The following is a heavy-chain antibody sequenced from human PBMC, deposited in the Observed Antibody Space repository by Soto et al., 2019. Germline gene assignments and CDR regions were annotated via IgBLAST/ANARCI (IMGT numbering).Heavy chain of an antibody. D-gene: IGHD3-16*01. CDR1: GYTFTGYY. Sequence: ASVKVSCKASGYTFTGYYMHWVRQAPGQGLEWMGGINPNSGGTNYAQKFQGWVTMTRDTSISTAYMELSRLRSDDTAVYYCALSPPWGLKVPFAPWGQGTLVTVS. CDR3: ALSPPWGLKVPFAP. CDR2: INPNSGGT. V-gene: IGHV1-2*04. J-gene: IGHJ5*02.